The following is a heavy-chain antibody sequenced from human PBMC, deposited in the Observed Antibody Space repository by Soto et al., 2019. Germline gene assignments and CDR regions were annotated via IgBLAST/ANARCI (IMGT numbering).Heavy chain of an antibody. CDR2: INHSGST. J-gene: IGHJ6*02. V-gene: IGHV4-34*01. CDR1: GGSFSGYY. D-gene: IGHD3-22*01. Sequence: SETLSLTCAVYGGSFSGYYWSWIRQPPGKGLEWIGEINHSGSTNYNPSLKSRVTISVETSKNQFSLKLSSVTAADTAVYYCARYERYYYDRTLDYYYGMDVWGQGTTVTVSS. CDR3: ARYERYYYDRTLDYYYGMDV.